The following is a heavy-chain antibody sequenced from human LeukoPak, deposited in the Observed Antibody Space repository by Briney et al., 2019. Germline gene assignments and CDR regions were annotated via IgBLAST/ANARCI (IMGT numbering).Heavy chain of an antibody. D-gene: IGHD3-22*01. CDR1: GFTFDDYA. CDR2: ISWNSGSI. V-gene: IGHV3-9*01. J-gene: IGHJ4*02. CDR3: AKDIRVTYDSSGYYSH. Sequence: GGSLRLSCAASGFTFDDYAMHWVRHAPGKGLEWVSGISWNSGSIGYADSVKGRFTISRDNAKNSLYLQMNSLRAEDTALYYCAKDIRVTYDSSGYYSHWGQGTLVTVSS.